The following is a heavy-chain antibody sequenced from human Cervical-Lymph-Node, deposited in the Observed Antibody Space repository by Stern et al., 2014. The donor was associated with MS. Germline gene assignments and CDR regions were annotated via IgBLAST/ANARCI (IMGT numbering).Heavy chain of an antibody. V-gene: IGHV1-18*01. CDR2: ISVDNGNT. Sequence: QVHLVESGAEVRKPGASVKLSCKASGYTFTSYGISWVRQAPGQGLEWMGWISVDNGNTDYAQKFQGRVTMTADTSTDTAYMELRRLRSDETAVYYCAVAAAGTSWFDPWGQGTLVTVTS. CDR1: GYTFTSYG. D-gene: IGHD6-13*01. J-gene: IGHJ5*02. CDR3: AVAAAGTSWFDP.